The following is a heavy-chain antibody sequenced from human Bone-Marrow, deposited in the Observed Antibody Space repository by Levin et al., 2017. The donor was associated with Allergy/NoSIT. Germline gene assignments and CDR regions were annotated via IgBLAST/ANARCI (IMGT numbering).Heavy chain of an antibody. Sequence: GESLKISCKTSGYTFTTYDINWVRQAPGQGLEWMGWVNPNSGNRGYARKFQGRVIMTRDTTISTAYMELSNLRSDDTAVYYSAKAGHSSSWSNYYYYYGMDVWGQGTTVTVSS. V-gene: IGHV1-8*01. J-gene: IGHJ6*02. CDR3: AKAGHSSSWSNYYYYYGMDV. CDR1: GYTFTTYD. D-gene: IGHD6-13*01. CDR2: VNPNSGNR.